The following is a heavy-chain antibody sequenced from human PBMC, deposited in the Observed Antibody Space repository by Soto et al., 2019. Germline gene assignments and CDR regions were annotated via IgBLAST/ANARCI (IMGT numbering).Heavy chain of an antibody. V-gene: IGHV3-30*03. CDR1: GFTFSSYG. CDR2: ISYDGSNK. D-gene: IGHD6-13*01. J-gene: IGHJ6*04. CDR3: AQQLDYYYGMDV. Sequence: QVQLVESGGGVVQPGRSLRLSCAASGFTFSSYGMHWVRQAPGKGLEWVAVISYDGSNKYYADSVKGRFTISRDNSKNTLYLQMNSLRAEDTAVYYCAQQLDYYYGMDVWGKGTTVTVSS.